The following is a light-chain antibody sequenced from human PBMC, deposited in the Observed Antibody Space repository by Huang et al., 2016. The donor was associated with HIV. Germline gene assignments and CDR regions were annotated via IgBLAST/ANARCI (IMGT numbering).Light chain of an antibody. CDR1: QTISNY. CDR3: QQRGNWPPFT. CDR2: DAS. Sequence: EIVLTQSPATLSLSPGEKATLSCRASQTISNYLAWYQQKLGQPPRLLIYDASHRATGIPARFRGSWSGADFTLTISSLEPEDSAVYYCQQRGNWPPFTFGPGTKVDIK. J-gene: IGKJ3*01. V-gene: IGKV3-11*01.